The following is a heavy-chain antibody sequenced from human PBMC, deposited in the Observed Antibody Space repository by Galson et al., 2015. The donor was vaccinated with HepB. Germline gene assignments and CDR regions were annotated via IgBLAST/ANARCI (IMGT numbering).Heavy chain of an antibody. D-gene: IGHD3-3*02. CDR2: TYYRSKWYN. Sequence: CAISGDSVSSNSATWNWIRQSPSRGLEWLGRTYYRSKWYNDYAVSVKSRITINPDTSKNQFSLQLNSVTPEDTAVYYCTSHIWSGYPYFDYWGQGTLVTVSP. J-gene: IGHJ4*02. CDR1: GDSVSSNSAT. V-gene: IGHV6-1*01. CDR3: TSHIWSGYPYFDY.